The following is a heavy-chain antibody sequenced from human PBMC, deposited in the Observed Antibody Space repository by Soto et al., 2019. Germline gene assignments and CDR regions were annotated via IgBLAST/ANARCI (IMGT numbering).Heavy chain of an antibody. Sequence: GESLKISCKGSGYTFTNYWIGWVRQMPGKGLEWMGIIYPGDSETRYSPSFQGQVTMSADKSISTAYLQWSSLKASDSAIYYCARKYYYGAGNLDYWGQVPLVTFSS. CDR2: IYPGDSET. J-gene: IGHJ4*02. CDR3: ARKYYYGAGNLDY. CDR1: GYTFTNYW. V-gene: IGHV5-51*01. D-gene: IGHD3-10*01.